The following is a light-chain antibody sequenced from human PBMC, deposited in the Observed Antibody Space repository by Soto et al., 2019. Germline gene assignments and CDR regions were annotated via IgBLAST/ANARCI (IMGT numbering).Light chain of an antibody. J-gene: IGKJ2*01. CDR1: QGISSY. CDR3: QQLNSYPLP. V-gene: IGKV1-9*01. Sequence: DIQLTQSPSFLSASVGDRVTITCRASQGISSYLAWYQQKPGKAPKLLIYAASPLQSGVPSRFSGSCSGTEFTLTISSLQPEVFAIYDCQQLNSYPLPFGQGTKLEIK. CDR2: AAS.